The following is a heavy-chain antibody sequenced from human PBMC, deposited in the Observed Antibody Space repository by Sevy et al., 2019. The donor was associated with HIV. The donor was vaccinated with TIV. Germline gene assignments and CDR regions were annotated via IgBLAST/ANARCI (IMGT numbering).Heavy chain of an antibody. J-gene: IGHJ4*02. CDR3: ARVGFFGVRYFDY. Sequence: GGSLRLSCAASGFTFSSYWMSWVRQAPGKGLEWVANIKKDGSEKYYVDSVKGRFTISSDNAKNSLYLQMNSLRAEDTAVYYCARVGFFGVRYFDYWGQGTLVTVSS. D-gene: IGHD3-3*02. CDR2: IKKDGSEK. V-gene: IGHV3-7*01. CDR1: GFTFSSYW.